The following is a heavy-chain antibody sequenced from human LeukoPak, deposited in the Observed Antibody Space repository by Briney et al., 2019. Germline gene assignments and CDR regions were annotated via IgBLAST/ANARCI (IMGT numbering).Heavy chain of an antibody. J-gene: IGHJ4*02. CDR1: GGSISSSTYY. V-gene: IGHV4-39*01. D-gene: IGHD6-13*01. Sequence: SETLSLTCTVSGGSISSSTYYWGWIRQPPGKGLEWIGSLYNSASTHYNPSLKSRVTMAVDTSKSQFSLKLRSVTAADTAIYYCARNKTITAAGTYYWGQGTLVTVSS. CDR2: LYNSAST. CDR3: ARNKTITAAGTYY.